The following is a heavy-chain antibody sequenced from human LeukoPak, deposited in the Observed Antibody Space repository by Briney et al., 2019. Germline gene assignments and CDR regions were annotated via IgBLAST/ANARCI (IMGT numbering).Heavy chain of an antibody. V-gene: IGHV3-30*18. D-gene: IGHD2-21*02. Sequence: GGSLRLSCAASGFTFSSYGMHWVRQAPGKGLEWVAVISYDGSNKYYADSVKGRFTISRDNSKNTLYLQMNSLRAEDTAVYYCAKDRAGIVVVTAILDYWGQGTLVTVSS. CDR2: ISYDGSNK. CDR1: GFTFSSYG. CDR3: AKDRAGIVVVTAILDY. J-gene: IGHJ4*02.